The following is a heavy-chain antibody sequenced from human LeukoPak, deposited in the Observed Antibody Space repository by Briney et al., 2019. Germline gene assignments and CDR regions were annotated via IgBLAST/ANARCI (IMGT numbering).Heavy chain of an antibody. CDR1: GFPFSEYY. Sequence: SGGSLSLSCAASGFPFSEYYMSWIRQAPGKGLEWVSDISSSGDIKSYADSVRGRLTISRDNAKKSLHLHMNSLRGEDTAVYYCARETVAVTFDYWGQGALVTVSS. J-gene: IGHJ4*02. V-gene: IGHV3-11*01. CDR2: ISSSGDIK. CDR3: ARETVAVTFDY. D-gene: IGHD6-19*01.